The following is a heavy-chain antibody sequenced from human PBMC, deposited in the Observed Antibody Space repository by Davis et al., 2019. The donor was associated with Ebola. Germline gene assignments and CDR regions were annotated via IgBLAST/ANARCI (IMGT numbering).Heavy chain of an antibody. CDR1: GGSFSGYY. CDR2: INHSGST. CDR3: ARVPSGNNGNYFDY. D-gene: IGHD1/OR15-1a*01. J-gene: IGHJ4*02. Sequence: MPSETLSLTCAVYGGSFSGYYWSWIRQPPGKGLEWIGEINHSGSTNYNPSLRSRVAISVDSSKNQFSLKLTSVTAADTAVYYCARVPSGNNGNYFDYWGQGILVTVSS. V-gene: IGHV4-34*01.